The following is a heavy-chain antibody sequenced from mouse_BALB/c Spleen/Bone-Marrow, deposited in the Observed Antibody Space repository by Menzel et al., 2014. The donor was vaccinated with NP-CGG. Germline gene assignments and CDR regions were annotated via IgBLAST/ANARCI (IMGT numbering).Heavy chain of an antibody. V-gene: IGHV2-6-7*01. Sequence: QVQLKDSAPGLVAPSQSLSITCTVSGFSLTGYGVSWVRQPPGKGLEWLGMIWGDGSTDYNSALKSRLSINKDNSKSQVFLKMNSLQTDDTARYYCARDSFLITRALDYWGSRNLSHRLL. D-gene: IGHD2-4*01. CDR2: IWGDGST. J-gene: IGHJ4*01. CDR3: ARDSFLITRALDY. CDR1: GFSLTGYG.